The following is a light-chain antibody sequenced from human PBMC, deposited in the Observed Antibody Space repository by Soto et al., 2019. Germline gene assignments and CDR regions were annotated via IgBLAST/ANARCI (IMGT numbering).Light chain of an antibody. CDR1: SSNIGNNY. Sequence: QSVLTQPPSLSEAPGKKVTISCSGGSSNIGNNYISWYQQFPRTAPKLLIYDDRKRPSGIPDRFSGSKSGTSATLGITGLQTGDEAHYYCATWDNSLSAVIFGGGTKLTVL. CDR3: ATWDNSLSAVI. V-gene: IGLV1-51*01. CDR2: DDR. J-gene: IGLJ2*01.